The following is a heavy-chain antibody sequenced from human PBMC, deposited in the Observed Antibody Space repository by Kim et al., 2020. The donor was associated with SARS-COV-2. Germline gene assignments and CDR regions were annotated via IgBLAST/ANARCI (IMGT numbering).Heavy chain of an antibody. V-gene: IGHV3-53*01. Sequence: GGSLRLSCAASGFTVSTNYLSWVRQAPGKGLEWVSAIYNNGTTYYADSVKGRFTISRDSSKNTMSLQMNSLRAEDTAVYFCARDGCRSSWYSHWGQGTLVSPSS. J-gene: IGHJ4*02. D-gene: IGHD6-13*01. CDR1: GFTVSTNY. CDR2: IYNNGTT. CDR3: ARDGCRSSWYSH.